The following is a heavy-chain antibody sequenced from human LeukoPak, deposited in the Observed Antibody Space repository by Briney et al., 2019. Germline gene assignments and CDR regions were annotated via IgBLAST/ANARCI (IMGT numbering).Heavy chain of an antibody. V-gene: IGHV3-30-3*01. CDR2: ISYDGSNK. J-gene: IGHJ3*02. D-gene: IGHD6-19*01. CDR3: AREVLSSGWYGGAFDI. Sequence: GRSLRLSCAASGFTFSSYAMHWVRQAPGKGLEWVAVISYDGSNKYYADSVKGRFTISRDNSKNTLYLQMNSLRAEDTAVYYCAREVLSSGWYGGAFDIWGQGTMVTVSS. CDR1: GFTFSSYA.